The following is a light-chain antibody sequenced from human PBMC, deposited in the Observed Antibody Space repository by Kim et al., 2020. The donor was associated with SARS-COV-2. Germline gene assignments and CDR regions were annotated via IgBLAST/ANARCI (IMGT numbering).Light chain of an antibody. J-gene: IGKJ2*03. V-gene: IGKV3-20*01. CDR1: QSVSSSY. CDR3: QQYGSSYS. Sequence: LSPGERAPLSCRASQSVSSSYLARYQQKPGHAPRLLIYGASSRATGIPDRFSGSGSGTDFTLTISRLEPEDFALYYCQQYGSSYSFGQGTKLEI. CDR2: GAS.